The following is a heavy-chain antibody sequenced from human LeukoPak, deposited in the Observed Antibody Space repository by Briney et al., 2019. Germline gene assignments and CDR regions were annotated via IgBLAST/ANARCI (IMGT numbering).Heavy chain of an antibody. CDR1: GYSISSGYY. Sequence: SETLSLTCTVSGYSISSGYYWGWIRQPPGKGLEWIGNIYHSGTTHYNPSLKSRVTILVDTSKNQFSLKLSPVTAADTAVYYCARVSYDFWSGYYPAFDYWGQGILVTVSS. J-gene: IGHJ4*02. CDR2: IYHSGTT. D-gene: IGHD3-3*01. CDR3: ARVSYDFWSGYYPAFDY. V-gene: IGHV4-38-2*02.